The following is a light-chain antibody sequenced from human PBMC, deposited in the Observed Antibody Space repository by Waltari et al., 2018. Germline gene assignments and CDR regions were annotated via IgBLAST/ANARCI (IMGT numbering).Light chain of an antibody. Sequence: EIVLPQSPGTLSLSPGERATLSCRASQSVSSSYLAWYQQNPGQAPRLLISGSSSRTTCIPDRFSGSGSGKDFTLTISRLEPEDFAVYYCQQYGSSPTTFGQGTKVEIK. J-gene: IGKJ1*01. CDR2: GSS. CDR3: QQYGSSPTT. CDR1: QSVSSSY. V-gene: IGKV3-20*01.